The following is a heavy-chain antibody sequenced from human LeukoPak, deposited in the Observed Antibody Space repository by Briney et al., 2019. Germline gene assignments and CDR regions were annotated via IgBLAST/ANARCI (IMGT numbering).Heavy chain of an antibody. D-gene: IGHD3-3*01. CDR3: AGGRSIFGVVRTYYYYYYMDV. CDR2: INHSGST. J-gene: IGHJ6*03. V-gene: IGHV4-34*01. Sequence: SETLSLTCAVYGGSFSGYYWSWIRQPPGKGLEWIGEINHSGSTNYNPSLKSRVTISVDTPKNQFSLKLSSVTAADTAVYYCAGGRSIFGVVRTYYYYYYMDVWGKGTTVTVSS. CDR1: GGSFSGYY.